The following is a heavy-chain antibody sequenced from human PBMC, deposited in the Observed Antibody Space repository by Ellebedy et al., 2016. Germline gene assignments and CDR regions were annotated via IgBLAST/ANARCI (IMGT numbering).Heavy chain of an antibody. D-gene: IGHD4-11*01. J-gene: IGHJ4*02. Sequence: GGSLRLSXAASGFTFSSYAMSWVRQAPGKGLEWVSAISGSGGSTYYADSVKGRFTISRDNSKNTLYLQMNSLRAEDTAVYYCASGKGLPRMTTVTTWAYWGQGTLVTVSS. CDR2: ISGSGGST. CDR1: GFTFSSYA. V-gene: IGHV3-23*01. CDR3: ASGKGLPRMTTVTTWAY.